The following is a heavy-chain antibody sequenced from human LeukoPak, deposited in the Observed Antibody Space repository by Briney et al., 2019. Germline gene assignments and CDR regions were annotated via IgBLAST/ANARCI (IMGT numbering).Heavy chain of an antibody. V-gene: IGHV4-59*01. J-gene: IGHJ4*02. CDR3: ARVTTGTVDY. D-gene: IGHD1-1*01. Sequence: SETLSLTCTVSSDSISSYYWGWIRQPPGKGLEWIGYISYSGSTNYIPSLKSRVTILVDTSKNQFFLKLSSVTAADTAVYYCARVTTGTVDYWGQGTLVTVSS. CDR1: SDSISSYY. CDR2: ISYSGST.